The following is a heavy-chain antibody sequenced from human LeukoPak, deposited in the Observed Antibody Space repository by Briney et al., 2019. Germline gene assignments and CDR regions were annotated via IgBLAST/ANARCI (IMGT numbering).Heavy chain of an antibody. Sequence: GGSLRLSCTCSGFTFGDFDLNWVRQAPGKGLEWVGRIKSKTDGGTTDYAAPVKGRFTISRDDSKNTLYLQMNSLKTEDTAVYYCTTNLTTPKLELFDYWGQGTLVTVSS. D-gene: IGHD1-7*01. CDR1: GFTFGDFD. CDR3: TTNLTTPKLELFDY. J-gene: IGHJ4*02. CDR2: IKSKTDGGTT. V-gene: IGHV3-15*01.